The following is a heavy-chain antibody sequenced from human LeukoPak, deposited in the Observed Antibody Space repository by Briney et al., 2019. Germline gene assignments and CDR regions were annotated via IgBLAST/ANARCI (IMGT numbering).Heavy chain of an antibody. V-gene: IGHV3-74*01. D-gene: IGHD1-26*01. Sequence: GGSLRLSCAASGFTFSRYWMHWVRQAPGKGLVWVSCIKSDGSSTSIADSAKGRFTISRDKAKNTVYLQMNSLRAEDTAVYYCVRDNRSYNFDYWGQGTLVTVSS. CDR2: IKSDGSST. CDR3: VRDNRSYNFDY. CDR1: GFTFSRYW. J-gene: IGHJ4*02.